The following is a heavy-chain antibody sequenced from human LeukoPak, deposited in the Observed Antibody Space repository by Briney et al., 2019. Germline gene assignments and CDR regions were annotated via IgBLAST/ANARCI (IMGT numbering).Heavy chain of an antibody. J-gene: IGHJ4*02. CDR1: GFTFSSYW. CDR3: AKERGDYEEFDY. Sequence: GGSLRLSCAASGFTFSSYWMSWVRQAPGKGLEWVANIKQDGSEKYYVDSVKGRFTISRDNSKNTLYLQMNSLRAEDTAVYYCAKERGDYEEFDYWGQGTLVTVSS. D-gene: IGHD4-17*01. V-gene: IGHV3-7*03. CDR2: IKQDGSEK.